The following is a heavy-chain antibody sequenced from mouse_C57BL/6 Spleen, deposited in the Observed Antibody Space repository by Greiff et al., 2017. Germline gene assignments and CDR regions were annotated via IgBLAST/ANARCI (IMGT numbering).Heavy chain of an antibody. Sequence: DVMLVEPGGGLVKPGGSLKLSCAASGFTFSSYAMHWVRQTPEKRLEWVATISAGGGYTYYHDKVKGRFTLTRDNPKNTRYLQLSHLKSEDTAMYYCARDWAGDYWGQGTTLTVSS. J-gene: IGHJ2*01. V-gene: IGHV5-4*01. CDR1: GFTFSSYA. CDR2: ISAGGGYT. CDR3: ARDWAGDY.